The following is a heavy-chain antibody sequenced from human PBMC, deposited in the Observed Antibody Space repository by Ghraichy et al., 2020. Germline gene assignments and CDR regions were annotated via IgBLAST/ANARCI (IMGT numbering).Heavy chain of an antibody. CDR2: IYYSGST. CDR3: ARRWIGRFLEWLEDRGNWFDP. J-gene: IGHJ5*02. D-gene: IGHD3-3*01. Sequence: SETLSLTCTVSGGSISSSSYYWGWIRQPPGKGLEWIGSIYYSGSTYYNPSLKSRVTISVDTSKNQFSLKLSSVTAADTAVYYCARRWIGRFLEWLEDRGNWFDPWGQGTLVTVSS. CDR1: GGSISSSSYY. V-gene: IGHV4-39*01.